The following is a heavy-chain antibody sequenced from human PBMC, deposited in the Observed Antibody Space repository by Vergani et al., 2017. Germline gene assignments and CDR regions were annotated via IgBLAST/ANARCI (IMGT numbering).Heavy chain of an antibody. J-gene: IGHJ4*02. CDR1: GGSLSSSSYY. CDR2: IYYSGST. D-gene: IGHD6-13*01. Sequence: QLQLQESGPGLVKPSETLSLTCTVSGGSLSSSSYYWGWIRQPPGKGLEWIGSIYYSGSTYYNPSLKSRVTISVDTSKNQFSLQLSSGTSADTSVYYCARQDQQLADYWGQGTLVTVSS. V-gene: IGHV4-39*01. CDR3: ARQDQQLADY.